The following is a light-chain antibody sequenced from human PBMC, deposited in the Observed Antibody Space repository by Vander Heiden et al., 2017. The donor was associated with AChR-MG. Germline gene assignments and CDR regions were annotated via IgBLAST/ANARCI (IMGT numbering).Light chain of an antibody. V-gene: IGKV2-28*01. J-gene: IGKJ5*01. CDR2: LGS. CDR3: LQALQTPLIT. CDR1: RSCLHSNGYNF. Sequence: DIVMTQSPLSLPITPGEPASIPCRSSRSCLHSNGYNFLHWYLQKPGQSPQLLMYLGSIRASGVPDRFSGSGSVTDFTLKISRGEAEDVGLYFCLQALQTPLITFGQGTRLEIK.